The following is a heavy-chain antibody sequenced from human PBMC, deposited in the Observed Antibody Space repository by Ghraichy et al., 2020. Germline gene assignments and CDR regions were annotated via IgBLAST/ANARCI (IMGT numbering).Heavy chain of an antibody. CDR3: SRSVEGRFDY. CDR2: ITSDTRTI. V-gene: IGHV3-48*02. D-gene: IGHD5-24*01. CDR1: GFTFRVYS. Sequence: SCAAAGFTFRVYSMNWVRQAPGKGLEWVSYITSDTRTIYYADSVKGRFTISRDNARNSLYLQMNSLRDEDTAVYYCSRSVEGRFDYWGQGTLVTVSS. J-gene: IGHJ4*02.